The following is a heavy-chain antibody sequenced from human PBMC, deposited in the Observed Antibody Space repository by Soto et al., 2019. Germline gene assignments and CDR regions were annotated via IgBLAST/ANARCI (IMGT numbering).Heavy chain of an antibody. CDR3: ARTPTRYSSSPDSYYYYGMDV. V-gene: IGHV3-30*03. Sequence: GGSLRLSCAASGFTFSSYGMHWVRQAPGKGLEWVAVISYDGSNKYYADSVKGRFTISRDNSKNTLYLQMNSLRAEDTAVYYCARTPTRYSSSPDSYYYYGMDVWGQGTTVTVSS. CDR2: ISYDGSNK. D-gene: IGHD6-13*01. J-gene: IGHJ6*02. CDR1: GFTFSSYG.